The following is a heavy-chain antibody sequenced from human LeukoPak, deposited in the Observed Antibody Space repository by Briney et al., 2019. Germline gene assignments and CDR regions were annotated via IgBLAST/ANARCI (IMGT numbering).Heavy chain of an antibody. CDR2: ISSSSSYI. Sequence: PGGSLRLSCAASGFTFSSYSMNWVRQAPGKGLEWVSSISSSSSYIYYADSVKGRFTISRDNSQKTVSLQVNNLRTEDTALYYCAKTSLSDASGHYYYMDVWGKGTTVTVSS. V-gene: IGHV3-21*01. CDR3: AKTSLSDASGHYYYMDV. CDR1: GFTFSSYS. J-gene: IGHJ6*03. D-gene: IGHD3-3*01.